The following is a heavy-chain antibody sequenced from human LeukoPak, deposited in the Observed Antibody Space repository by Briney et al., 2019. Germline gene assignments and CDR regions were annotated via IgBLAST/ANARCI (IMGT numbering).Heavy chain of an antibody. V-gene: IGHV3-30*04. CDR3: ARGLVGVSGAFDI. CDR1: GFTFSACN. Sequence: GGSLRLSCEASGFTFSACNLHWVRQAPGKGLEWVAVISNDGNNKYDADSVKGRFTVSRDNSKNTLYLQMNTLRAEDTAVYYCARGLVGVSGAFDIWGQGTLVTVSS. D-gene: IGHD1-26*01. CDR2: ISNDGNNK. J-gene: IGHJ3*02.